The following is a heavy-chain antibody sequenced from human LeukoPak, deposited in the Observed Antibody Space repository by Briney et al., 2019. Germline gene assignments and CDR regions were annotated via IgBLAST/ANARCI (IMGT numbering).Heavy chain of an antibody. V-gene: IGHV4-34*01. J-gene: IGHJ6*02. CDR1: GGSFSGYY. CDR2: INHSGST. CDR3: ARGPPRYYGMDV. Sequence: SETLSLTCAVYGGSFSGYYWSWIRQPPGKGLEWIGEINHSGSTNYSPSLKSRVTISVDTSKNQFSLKLSSVTAADTAVYYCARGPPRYYGMDVWGQGTTVTVSS.